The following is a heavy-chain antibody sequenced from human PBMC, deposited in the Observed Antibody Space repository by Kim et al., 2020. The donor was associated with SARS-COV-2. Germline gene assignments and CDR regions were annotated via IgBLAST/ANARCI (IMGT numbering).Heavy chain of an antibody. J-gene: IGHJ4*02. V-gene: IGHV4-34*01. CDR2: INHSGST. D-gene: IGHD3-16*02. CDR1: GGSFSGYY. CDR3: ARVAISLGDYVWGSYRQYYFDY. Sequence: SETLSLTCAVYGGSFSGYYWSWIRQPPGKGLEWIGEINHSGSTNYNPSLKSRVTISVDTSKNQFSLKLSSVTAADTAVYYCARVAISLGDYVWGSYRQYYFDYWGQGTLVTVSS.